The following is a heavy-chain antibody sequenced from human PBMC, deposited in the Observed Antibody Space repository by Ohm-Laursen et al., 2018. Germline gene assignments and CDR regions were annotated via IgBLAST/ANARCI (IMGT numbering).Heavy chain of an antibody. J-gene: IGHJ6*02. Sequence: SLRLSCAASGFTFDDYAMHWVRQAPGKGLEWVSGISWNSGSIGYADSVKGRFTISRDNAKNSLYLQMNSLRAEDTAVYYCASYYGMDVWGQGTTVTVSS. V-gene: IGHV3-9*01. CDR3: ASYYGMDV. CDR2: ISWNSGSI. CDR1: GFTFDDYA.